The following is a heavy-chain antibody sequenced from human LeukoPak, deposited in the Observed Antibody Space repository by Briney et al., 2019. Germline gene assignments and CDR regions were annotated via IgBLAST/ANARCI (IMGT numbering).Heavy chain of an antibody. CDR2: VSAYNGNT. CDR1: GYTFTSYG. Sequence: ASVKVSCKASGYTFTSYGISWVRQAPGQGLEWMGWVSAYNGNTIYTQKLQGRVTMTTDTSTSTAYMELRSLRSDDTAVYYCASTVATIRNAFDIWGQGTMVTVSS. V-gene: IGHV1-18*01. D-gene: IGHD5-12*01. J-gene: IGHJ3*02. CDR3: ASTVATIRNAFDI.